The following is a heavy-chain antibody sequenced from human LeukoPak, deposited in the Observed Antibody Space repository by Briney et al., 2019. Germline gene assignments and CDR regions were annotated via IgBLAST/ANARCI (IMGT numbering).Heavy chain of an antibody. CDR2: INPNSGGT. D-gene: IGHD3-22*01. J-gene: IGHJ4*02. CDR3: ARASSSSVHIKGGTLPTDY. Sequence: ASVKVSRKASGYTFTGYYMHWVRQAPGQGLEWMGWINPNSGGTNYAQRFQGRVTMTRDTSISTAYMELSRLRSDDTAVYYCARASSSSVHIKGGTLPTDYWGQGTLVTVSS. V-gene: IGHV1-2*02. CDR1: GYTFTGYY.